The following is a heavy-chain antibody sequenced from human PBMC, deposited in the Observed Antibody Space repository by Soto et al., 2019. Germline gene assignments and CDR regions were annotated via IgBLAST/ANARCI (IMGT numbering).Heavy chain of an antibody. Sequence: EVQLVESGGGMVQPGGSLRVSCAASGFTLSSYSMHWVRQAPGKGLGWVSYISGSGGTIYYADSVKGRFTISRYNAKNSLSVQMNSLRDEDTAVYFCARETGLRSSGWSYYFDFWGQGTRVTVSS. V-gene: IGHV3-48*02. J-gene: IGHJ4*02. CDR1: GFTLSSYS. D-gene: IGHD6-19*01. CDR2: ISGSGGTI. CDR3: ARETGLRSSGWSYYFDF.